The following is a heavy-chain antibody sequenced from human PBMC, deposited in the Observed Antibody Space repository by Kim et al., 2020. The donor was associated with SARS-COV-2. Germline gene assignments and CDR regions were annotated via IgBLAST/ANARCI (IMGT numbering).Heavy chain of an antibody. V-gene: IGHV1-3*01. J-gene: IGHJ4*02. D-gene: IGHD3-3*01. CDR3: ARVSTIFGVVIGDY. Sequence: QKFQGRVTITRDTSASTAYMEMSSLRSEDTAVYYCARVSTIFGVVIGDYWGQGTLVTVSS.